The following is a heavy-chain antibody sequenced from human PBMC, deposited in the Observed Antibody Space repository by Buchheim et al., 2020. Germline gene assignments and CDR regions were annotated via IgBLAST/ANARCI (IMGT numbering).Heavy chain of an antibody. V-gene: IGHV4-34*09. D-gene: IGHD3-22*01. Sequence: QVQLQESGPGLVKPSETLSLTCAVYGGSFSGYYWSWIRQPPGKGLEWIGEINHSGSTYYNPSLKSRVTISVDTSKNQFSLKLSSVTAADTAVYYCARDNYYDSSGRGYFDYWGQGAL. CDR2: INHSGST. CDR1: GGSFSGYY. CDR3: ARDNYYDSSGRGYFDY. J-gene: IGHJ4*02.